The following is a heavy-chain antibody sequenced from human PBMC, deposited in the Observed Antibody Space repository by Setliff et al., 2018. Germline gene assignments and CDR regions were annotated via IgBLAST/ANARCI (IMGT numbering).Heavy chain of an antibody. J-gene: IGHJ6*02. Sequence: PGGSLRLSCAASGFTFSDYYMNWIRQAPGKGLEWLSYISRGGSTIYYGDSVKGRFTISRDNSKNTLYLQMDSLRAEDTAVYYCARNWVTAQHYYYGMDVWGQGTTVTVSS. D-gene: IGHD2-21*02. CDR3: ARNWVTAQHYYYGMDV. CDR1: GFTFSDYY. V-gene: IGHV3-11*04. CDR2: ISRGGSTI.